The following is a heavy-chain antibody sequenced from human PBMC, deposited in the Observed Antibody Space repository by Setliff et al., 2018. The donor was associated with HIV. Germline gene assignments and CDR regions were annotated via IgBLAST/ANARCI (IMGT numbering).Heavy chain of an antibody. CDR2: INHSGRT. CDR3: ARVPTSSWYVTTQRTKEYFHQ. CDR1: GGSLNDYY. V-gene: IGHV4-34*01. D-gene: IGHD6-13*01. Sequence: SETLSLTCAVYGGSLNDYYWSWIRLPPGKGLEWSGEINHSGRTNYNPSLKSRVTISLDTSKNQFSLRLSSVTAADTAIYYCARVPTSSWYVTTQRTKEYFHQWGQGTLVTVSS. J-gene: IGHJ1*01.